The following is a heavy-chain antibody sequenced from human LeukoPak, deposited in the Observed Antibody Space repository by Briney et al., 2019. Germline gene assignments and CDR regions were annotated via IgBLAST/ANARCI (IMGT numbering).Heavy chain of an antibody. CDR2: IYPGDSDT. J-gene: IGHJ3*02. CDR3: ARAPGTDDAFDI. Sequence: GESLKISCKGSGYRFATYWIGWVRQLPGRGLEWMGIIYPGDSDTRYSPSFQGQVTISADKSISTAYLQWSSLKASDTAIYYCARAPGTDDAFDIWGQGTMVTVSS. CDR1: GYRFATYW. D-gene: IGHD3-10*01. V-gene: IGHV5-51*01.